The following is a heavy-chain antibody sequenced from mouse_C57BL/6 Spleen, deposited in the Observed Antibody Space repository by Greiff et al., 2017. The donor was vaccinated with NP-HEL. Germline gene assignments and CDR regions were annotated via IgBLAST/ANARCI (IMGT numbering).Heavy chain of an antibody. V-gene: IGHV5-17*01. CDR1: GFTFSDYG. Sequence: VQLKESGGGLVKPGGSLKLSCAASGFTFSDYGMHWVRQAPEKGLEWVAYISSGSSTIYYADTVKGRFTISRDNAKNTLFLQMTSLRSEDTAMYYCARTYDDYDVGYWGQGTTLTVSS. J-gene: IGHJ2*01. CDR2: ISSGSSTI. D-gene: IGHD2-4*01. CDR3: ARTYDDYDVGY.